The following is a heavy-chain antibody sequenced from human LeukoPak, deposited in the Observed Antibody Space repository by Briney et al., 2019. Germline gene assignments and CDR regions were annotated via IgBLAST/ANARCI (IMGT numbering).Heavy chain of an antibody. CDR1: GGSISSSSYY. D-gene: IGHD1-26*01. CDR3: ARQLVGATTWFDP. V-gene: IGHV4-39*01. Sequence: SETLSLTCTVSGGSISSSSYYWGWIRQPPGKGLEWIGSIYYSGSTYYNPSLKSRVTISVDTSKNQFSLKLSSVTAADTAVYYCARQLVGATTWFDPWGQGTLVTVSS. CDR2: IYYSGST. J-gene: IGHJ5*02.